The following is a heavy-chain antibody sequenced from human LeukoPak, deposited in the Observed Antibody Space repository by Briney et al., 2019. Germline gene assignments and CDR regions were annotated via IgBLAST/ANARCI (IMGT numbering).Heavy chain of an antibody. V-gene: IGHV4-59*08. J-gene: IGHJ4*02. Sequence: TSETLSLTCTVSGGSISPFYWSWIRQPPGKGLEWIGYIYFSGSTNYDPSLKSRVTISVDTSKNQFSLNLTSVTAADTAVYYCARLIPGPRGSYYFDYWGQGTLVTVSS. CDR3: ARLIPGPRGSYYFDY. CDR2: IYFSGST. CDR1: GGSISPFY. D-gene: IGHD3-10*01.